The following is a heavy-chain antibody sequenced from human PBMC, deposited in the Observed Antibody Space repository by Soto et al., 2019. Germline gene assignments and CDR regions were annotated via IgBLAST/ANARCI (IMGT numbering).Heavy chain of an antibody. CDR1: GFTFSNYG. V-gene: IGHV3-33*01. Sequence: QVQLVESGGGVVQPGRSLRLSCAASGFTFSNYGMHWVRQAPGKGLEWVAVIRYDGYDKYYADSVKGRFTLTRDNSENTVYLQMNSLRTEDTAVYYCARSLEGCSCGSCYSGFDYWGQGTLVTVSS. D-gene: IGHD2-15*01. J-gene: IGHJ4*02. CDR2: IRYDGYDK. CDR3: ARSLEGCSCGSCYSGFDY.